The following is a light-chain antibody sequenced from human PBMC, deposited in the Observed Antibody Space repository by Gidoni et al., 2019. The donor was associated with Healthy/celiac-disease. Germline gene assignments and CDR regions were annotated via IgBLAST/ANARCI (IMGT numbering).Light chain of an antibody. CDR1: QSSSNW. V-gene: IGKV1-5*03. CDR2: KAS. J-gene: IGKJ1*01. CDR3: QQYNRYSRT. Sequence: DIQMTQSPATLSASVGDSLTITCRASQSSSNWLAWHQQKPGKAPKPMNYKASSLESVVPSRFGSGSSGTEFTLTSSMLQPDDFASYCCQQYNRYSRTFXQXTKVEIK.